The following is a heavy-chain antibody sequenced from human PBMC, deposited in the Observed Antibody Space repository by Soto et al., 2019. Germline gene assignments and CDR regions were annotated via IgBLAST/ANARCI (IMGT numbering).Heavy chain of an antibody. Sequence: SETLSLTCTVSSDSINNYYWNWIRQPPGKGLEWIGYIYFSGSSNFNPSLKSRVTISVDTSKKQFSLKVSSVTAADTAVYYCARARSSYYGIDVWGQGTTVTVSS. CDR2: IYFSGSS. CDR1: SDSINNYY. CDR3: ARARSSYYGIDV. D-gene: IGHD1-26*01. V-gene: IGHV4-59*01. J-gene: IGHJ6*02.